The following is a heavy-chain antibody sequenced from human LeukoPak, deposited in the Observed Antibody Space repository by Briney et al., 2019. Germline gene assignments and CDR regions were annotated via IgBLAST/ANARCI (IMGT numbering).Heavy chain of an antibody. CDR2: IYYSGST. Sequence: LETLSLACTVSGGSISSYYWSWIRQPPGKGLEWIGYIYYSGSTNYKPSLKSRVTISVDTSKNQFSLKLSSVTAADTAVYYCARDRRYYDTSGTVYYDAMDVWGQGTTVTVSS. J-gene: IGHJ6*02. V-gene: IGHV4-59*01. D-gene: IGHD3-22*01. CDR1: GGSISSYY. CDR3: ARDRRYYDTSGTVYYDAMDV.